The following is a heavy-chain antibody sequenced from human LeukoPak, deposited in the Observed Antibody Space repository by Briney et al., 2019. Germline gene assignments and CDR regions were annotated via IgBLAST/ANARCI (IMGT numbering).Heavy chain of an antibody. D-gene: IGHD1-26*01. CDR3: ARAIVGATGYFDY. CDR2: IKQDGSEK. J-gene: IGHJ4*02. V-gene: IGHV3-7*01. CDR1: GFTFSNYW. Sequence: GGSLRLSCAASGFTFSNYWMSWVRQAPGKGLEWVANIKQDGSEKYYVDSVKGRFTISRDNAKNSLYLQMNSLRAEDTAVYYCARAIVGATGYFDYWGQGTLVTVSS.